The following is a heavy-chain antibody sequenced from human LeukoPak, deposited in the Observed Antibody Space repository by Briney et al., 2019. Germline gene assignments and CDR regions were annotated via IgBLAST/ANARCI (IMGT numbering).Heavy chain of an antibody. CDR1: GFTVSSNY. D-gene: IGHD2-15*01. CDR3: VRGGPSTWS. Sequence: TGGSLRLSCAASGFTVSSNYMSWVRQAPGKGLEWVSRINHDGSDTIYADSVRGRFTISRDDAKNTLYLQMNNLRAEDTAVYYCVRGGPSTWSWGQGTLVTVSS. CDR2: INHDGSDT. J-gene: IGHJ5*02. V-gene: IGHV3-74*01.